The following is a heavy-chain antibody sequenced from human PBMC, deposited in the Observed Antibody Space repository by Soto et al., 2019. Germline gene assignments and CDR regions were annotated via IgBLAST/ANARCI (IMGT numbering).Heavy chain of an antibody. D-gene: IGHD3-22*01. Sequence: ASVKVSCKVSGYTLTELSMHWVRQAPGKGLEWMGGFDPEDGETIYAQKFQGRFTISRENAKNSLYLQMNSLRAGDTAVYYCARSPPGGYHYYYGLDVWGQGTTVTVSS. CDR1: GYTLTELS. CDR2: FDPEDGET. V-gene: IGHV1-24*01. CDR3: ARSPPGGYHYYYGLDV. J-gene: IGHJ6*02.